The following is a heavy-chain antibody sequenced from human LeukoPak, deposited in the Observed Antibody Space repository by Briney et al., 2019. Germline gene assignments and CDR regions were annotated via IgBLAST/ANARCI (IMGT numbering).Heavy chain of an antibody. CDR1: GGSISSSSYY. CDR2: IYYSGST. CDR3: ARLTIFGVVITPYGMDV. V-gene: IGHV4-39*01. J-gene: IGHJ6*02. D-gene: IGHD3-3*01. Sequence: SETLSLTCTVSGGSISSSSYYWGWIRQPPGKGLEWIGSIYYSGSTYYNPSLKSRVTISVDTSKNQFSLKLSSVTAADTAVYYCARLTIFGVVITPYGMDVWGQGTTVTVSS.